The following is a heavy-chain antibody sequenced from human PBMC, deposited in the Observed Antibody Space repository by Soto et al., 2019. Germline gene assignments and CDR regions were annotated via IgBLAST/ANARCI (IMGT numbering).Heavy chain of an antibody. CDR3: XXAKNVGAYSPFDY. D-gene: IGHD2-15*01. CDR1: GFTFSTYS. J-gene: IGHJ4*02. V-gene: IGHV3-48*02. CDR2: ISTRSNSI. Sequence: EVQLVESGGGLVQPGGSLRLSCAASGFTFSTYSFNWVRQAPGKGLEWVSYISTRSNSIYYGDSVKGRFTVSRDNAKNSLFLQMNSLRDEDTAVXXXXXAKNVGAYSPFDYWGQGALVTVSS.